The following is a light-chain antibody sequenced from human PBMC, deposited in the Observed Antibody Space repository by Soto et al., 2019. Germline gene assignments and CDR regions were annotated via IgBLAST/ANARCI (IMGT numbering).Light chain of an antibody. CDR1: SSDVGGYNY. V-gene: IGLV2-14*01. Sequence: QSVLTQPPSASGSPGQSVTISCTGTSSDVGGYNYVSWYQQHPGKAPKLMIYEVSNRPSGVSNRFSGSKSGNTASLTISGLQAEDEADYYCSSYTSSSTLLYVFGTGTKLTVL. CDR2: EVS. J-gene: IGLJ1*01. CDR3: SSYTSSSTLLYV.